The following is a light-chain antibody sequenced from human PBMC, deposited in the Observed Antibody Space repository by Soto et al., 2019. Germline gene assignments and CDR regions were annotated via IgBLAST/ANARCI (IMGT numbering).Light chain of an antibody. CDR3: SSYTATTTSYV. CDR1: NSDVGGYNY. Sequence: QSVLAQPASVSESPGQSITISCTGTNSDVGGYNYVSWYQQHPGKVPKLMIYDVSNRPSGVSNRFSGSKSGNTASLTIPGLQAEDEADYYCSSYTATTTSYVFGTGTKVTVL. J-gene: IGLJ1*01. V-gene: IGLV2-14*03. CDR2: DVS.